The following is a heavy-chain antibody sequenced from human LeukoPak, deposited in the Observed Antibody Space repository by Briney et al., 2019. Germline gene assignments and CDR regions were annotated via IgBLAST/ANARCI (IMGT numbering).Heavy chain of an antibody. J-gene: IGHJ4*02. V-gene: IGHV3-23*01. CDR3: ARDGYYYDSSGSLRY. D-gene: IGHD3-22*01. Sequence: GGSLRLSCAASGFTFSSYAMSWVRQAPGKGLEWVSVISGSGGKTYYADSLKGRFTISRDNAKNTLYLQMNSLRAEDTAVYYCARDGYYYDSSGSLRYWGQGTLVTVSS. CDR1: GFTFSSYA. CDR2: ISGSGGKT.